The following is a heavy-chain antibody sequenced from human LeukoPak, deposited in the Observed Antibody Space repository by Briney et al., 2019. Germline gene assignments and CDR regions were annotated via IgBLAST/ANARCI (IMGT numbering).Heavy chain of an antibody. J-gene: IGHJ5*02. CDR2: INPNSGGT. D-gene: IGHD3-9*01. CDR3: ARDWDYDILTGYYKTELETNWFDP. Sequence: VASVRVSCRASGYTFTGYYTHWVRQAPGQGLEWMGRINPNSGGTNYAQKFQGRVPMTRDTSISTAYMELSRLRSDDTAVYYCARDWDYDILTGYYKTELETNWFDPWGQGTLVTVSS. V-gene: IGHV1-2*06. CDR1: GYTFTGYY.